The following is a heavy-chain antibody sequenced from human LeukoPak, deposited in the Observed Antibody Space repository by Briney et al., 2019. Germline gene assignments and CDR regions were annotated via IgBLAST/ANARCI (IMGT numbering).Heavy chain of an antibody. Sequence: GGSLRLSCAASGFTFSSYSIKWVRQAPGKGLEWVSSIGSSSSYIYYADSVKGRFTISRDDAKNSLYLQMNSLRAEDTAVYYCAKHFCTGLDCSLFDSWGQGTLVTVSS. J-gene: IGHJ4*02. D-gene: IGHD3/OR15-3a*01. CDR3: AKHFCTGLDCSLFDS. CDR1: GFTFSSYS. CDR2: IGSSSSYI. V-gene: IGHV3-21*01.